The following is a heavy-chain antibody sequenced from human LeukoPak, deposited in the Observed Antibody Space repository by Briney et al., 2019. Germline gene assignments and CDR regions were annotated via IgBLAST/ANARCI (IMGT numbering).Heavy chain of an antibody. CDR1: GFTFSSYS. J-gene: IGHJ4*02. Sequence: PGGSLRLSCAASGFTFSSYSMNWVRQAPGKVLEWVSSISSSSSYIYYADSVKGRFTISRDNDKNSLYLQMNSLRAEDKDVYYCARGYSGSYYDYWGQGTLVTVSS. D-gene: IGHD1-26*01. CDR2: ISSSSSYI. V-gene: IGHV3-21*01. CDR3: ARGYSGSYYDY.